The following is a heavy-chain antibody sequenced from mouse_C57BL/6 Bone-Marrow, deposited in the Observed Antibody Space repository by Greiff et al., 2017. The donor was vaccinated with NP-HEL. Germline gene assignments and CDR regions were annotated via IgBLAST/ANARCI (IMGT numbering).Heavy chain of an antibody. D-gene: IGHD1-1*01. CDR1: GYAFSSSW. Sequence: VQRVESGPELVKPGASVKISCKASGYAFSSSWMNWVKQRPGTGLEWIGRIYPGDGDTNYNGKFKGKATLTADKSSSTAYMQLSSLTSEDSAVYFCARKLRAMDYWGQGTSGTVSA. V-gene: IGHV1-82*01. J-gene: IGHJ4*01. CDR2: IYPGDGDT. CDR3: ARKLRAMDY.